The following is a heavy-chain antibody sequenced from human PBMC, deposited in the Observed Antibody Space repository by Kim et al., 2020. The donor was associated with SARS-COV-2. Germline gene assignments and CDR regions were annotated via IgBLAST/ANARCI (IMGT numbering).Heavy chain of an antibody. CDR2: ISGKSYT. Sequence: GGSLRLSCVASGFTFSDYYMTWIRQAPGRGLEWVSYISGKSYTKYADSVRGRFTISRDNAKKSLYLQMNSLRVEDTAVYYCVRDSIDSTSWYNYWGQGTLVTVSS. CDR1: GFTFSDYY. V-gene: IGHV3-11*05. D-gene: IGHD6-13*01. CDR3: VRDSIDSTSWYNY. J-gene: IGHJ4*02.